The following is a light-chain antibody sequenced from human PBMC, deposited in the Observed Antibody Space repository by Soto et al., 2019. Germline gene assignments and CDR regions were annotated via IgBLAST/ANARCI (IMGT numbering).Light chain of an antibody. CDR2: AAY. Sequence: AIRMTQSPSSFSASTGDRVTITCRASQGISSYLAWYQQKPGKAPKLLIYAAYTLHSGVPSRFSGSGSGTDFTLTISCLQSEDFANYYCQQYYRYPQTFGRGTKVDIK. V-gene: IGKV1-8*01. CDR1: QGISSY. J-gene: IGKJ1*01. CDR3: QQYYRYPQT.